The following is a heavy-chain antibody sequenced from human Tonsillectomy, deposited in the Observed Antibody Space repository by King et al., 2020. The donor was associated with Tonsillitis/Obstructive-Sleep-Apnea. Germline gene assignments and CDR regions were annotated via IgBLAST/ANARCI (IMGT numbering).Heavy chain of an antibody. CDR2: ITSKTDGGTT. J-gene: IGHJ5*02. CDR1: GFTFSNAW. CDR3: TTDLGCWSRTSCYTGIWFDP. Sequence: QLVQSGGGLVKPGGSLRLSCAASGFTFSNAWMSWVRQAPGKGLEWVGRITSKTDGGTTDYAAPVKGRFTISRDDSKNTLYLQMNSLKTEDTAVYYCTTDLGCWSRTSCYTGIWFDPWGEGTLVTVSS. D-gene: IGHD2-2*02. V-gene: IGHV3-15*01.